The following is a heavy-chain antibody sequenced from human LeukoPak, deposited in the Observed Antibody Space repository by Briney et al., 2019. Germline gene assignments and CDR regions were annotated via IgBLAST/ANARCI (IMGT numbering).Heavy chain of an antibody. Sequence: GGSLRLSCAASGFTFSSYSMNWVRQAPGKGLEWVSYISSSSSTIYYADSVKGRFTISRDNAKNSLYLQMNSLRAEDTAVYHCARDPLAVAEYYYYYGMDVWGQGTTVTVSS. D-gene: IGHD6-19*01. J-gene: IGHJ6*02. CDR3: ARDPLAVAEYYYYYGMDV. CDR1: GFTFSSYS. CDR2: ISSSSSTI. V-gene: IGHV3-48*04.